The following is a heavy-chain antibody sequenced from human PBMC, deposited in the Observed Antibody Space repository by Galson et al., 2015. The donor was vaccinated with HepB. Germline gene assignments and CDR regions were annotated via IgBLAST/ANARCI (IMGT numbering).Heavy chain of an antibody. CDR2: IIPIFGTA. J-gene: IGHJ4*02. V-gene: IGHV1-69*13. Sequence: SVKVSCKASGGTFSSYAISWVRQAPGQGLEWMGGIIPIFGTANYAQKFQGRVTITADESTSTAYMELSSLRSEDTAVYYCATGVQQLDPFDYWGQGTLVTVSS. CDR3: ATGVQQLDPFDY. D-gene: IGHD6-13*01. CDR1: GGTFSSYA.